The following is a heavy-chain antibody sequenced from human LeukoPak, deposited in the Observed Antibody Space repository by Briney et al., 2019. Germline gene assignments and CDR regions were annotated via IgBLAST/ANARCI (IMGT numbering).Heavy chain of an antibody. D-gene: IGHD6-13*01. CDR1: GFTFSSYA. CDR3: AKAPMEDSWYIHFDY. Sequence: GGSLRLSCAASGFTFSSYAMTWVRQAPGKGQEWVSAISGSAGSTYYADSVKGRFTTSRDNSKNTLYLQINSLRAEDTAIYYCAKAPMEDSWYIHFDYWGQGTLVTVSS. V-gene: IGHV3-23*01. J-gene: IGHJ4*02. CDR2: ISGSAGST.